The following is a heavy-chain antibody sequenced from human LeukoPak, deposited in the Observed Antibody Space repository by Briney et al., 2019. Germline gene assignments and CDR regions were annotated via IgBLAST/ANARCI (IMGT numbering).Heavy chain of an antibody. D-gene: IGHD6-19*01. V-gene: IGHV3-9*01. CDR2: ISWNSGSI. J-gene: IGHJ4*02. CDR3: AKADSSGWYRGTFDY. Sequence: PGGSLRLSCAASGFTFDDYAMHWVRQAPGKGLEWVSGISWNSGSIGYADSVKGRFTISRDNAKNSLYLQMNSLRAEDTALYYCAKADSSGWYRGTFDYWGQGTLVTVSS. CDR1: GFTFDDYA.